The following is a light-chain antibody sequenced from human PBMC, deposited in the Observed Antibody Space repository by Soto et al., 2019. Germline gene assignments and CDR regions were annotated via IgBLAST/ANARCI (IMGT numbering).Light chain of an antibody. CDR1: SGHSTYT. J-gene: IGLJ2*01. V-gene: IGLV4-69*01. CDR3: QTWGTGIRV. Sequence: QPVLTQSPSASASLGASVKLTCTLSSGHSTYTIAWHQQQPEKGPRYLMRVNSDGSHTKGDGIPDRFSGSSSGADRYLTISRLQSEDEGDYYCQTWGTGIRVFGGGTKVTVL. CDR2: VNSDGSH.